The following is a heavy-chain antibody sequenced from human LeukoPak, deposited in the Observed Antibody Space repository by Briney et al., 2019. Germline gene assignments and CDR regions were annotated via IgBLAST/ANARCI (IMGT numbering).Heavy chain of an antibody. CDR2: IYTSGST. V-gene: IGHV4-4*07. CDR3: ARDSMAIGIAGATTPSGNWFDP. CDR1: GCSISSYY. Sequence: PSETLSLTCTASGCSISSYYWSWIRQPAGKGLEWIGRIYTSGSTNYNPSLKSRVTMSVDTSKNQFSLKLSSVTAADTAVYYCARDSMAIGIAGATTPSGNWFDPWGQGTLVTVSS. D-gene: IGHD1-26*01. J-gene: IGHJ5*02.